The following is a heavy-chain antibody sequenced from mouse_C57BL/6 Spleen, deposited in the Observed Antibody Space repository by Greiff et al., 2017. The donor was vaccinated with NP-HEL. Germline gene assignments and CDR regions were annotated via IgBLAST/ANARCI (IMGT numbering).Heavy chain of an antibody. CDR1: GYSITSGYG. CDR3: ARTARIKY. V-gene: IGHV3-2*02. J-gene: IGHJ2*01. Sequence: VQLKESGPGLVKPSQSLSLTCTVTGYSITSGYGWNWIRQFPGNKLEWMGYISYSGSTNYNPSLKRRISITRDTYKNQFFLQLNSVTTEDTATYYCARTARIKYWGQGTTLTVSS. CDR2: ISYSGST. D-gene: IGHD1-2*01.